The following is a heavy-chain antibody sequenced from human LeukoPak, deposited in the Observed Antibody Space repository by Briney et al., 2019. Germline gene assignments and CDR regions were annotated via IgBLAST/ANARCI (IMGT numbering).Heavy chain of an antibody. Sequence: SVKVSCKASGGTLSSYAISWLRQAPGQGLEWMGRISPILGIANYAQKFQGRVTITADKSTITAYMELSSLRSEDTAVYYCARDDGYDFWSGYFLDWGQGTLVTVSS. CDR3: ARDDGYDFWSGYFLD. V-gene: IGHV1-69*04. CDR2: ISPILGIA. J-gene: IGHJ4*02. D-gene: IGHD3-3*01. CDR1: GGTLSSYA.